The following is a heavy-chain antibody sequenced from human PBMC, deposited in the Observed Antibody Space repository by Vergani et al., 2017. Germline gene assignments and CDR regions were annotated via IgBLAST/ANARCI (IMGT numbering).Heavy chain of an antibody. CDR3: AGERRGSTAVGGSYLDY. J-gene: IGHJ4*02. Sequence: EVQLVESGGGLVQPGGSLRLSCAASGFTFSSYEMNWVRQAPGKGLEWVSYISSSGSTIYYADSVKGRFTISRDNDKNSLYLQMNSLRAEDAAVYYCAGERRGSTAVGGSYLDYWGQGTLVTVSS. V-gene: IGHV3-48*03. CDR2: ISSSGSTI. CDR1: GFTFSSYE. D-gene: IGHD6-19*01.